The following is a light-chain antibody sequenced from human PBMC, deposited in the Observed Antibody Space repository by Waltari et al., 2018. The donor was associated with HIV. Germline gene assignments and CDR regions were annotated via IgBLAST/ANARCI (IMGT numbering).Light chain of an antibody. CDR3: HSRDSRTDHLEV. V-gene: IGLV3-19*01. CDR2: GKN. CDR1: SLRNFY. J-gene: IGLJ1*01. Sequence: SSELAQDPAVSVALGQTVRITCQGDSLRNFYETWYQQKPGQAPILVISGKNNRPSGIPDRCSGASSGNTASLTITGAQAEDEADYYCHSRDSRTDHLEVFGTGTKVTVL.